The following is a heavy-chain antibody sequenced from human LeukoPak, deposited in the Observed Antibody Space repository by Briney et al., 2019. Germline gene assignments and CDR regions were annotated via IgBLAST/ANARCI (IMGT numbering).Heavy chain of an antibody. V-gene: IGHV3-33*01. J-gene: IGHJ4*02. CDR3: ARDESSRTLHFDH. CDR2: IWSDGSDK. CDR1: GFTFSNYG. Sequence: HPGRSLRLSCAASGFTFSNYGMHWVRQAPGKGLEWVAVIWSDGSDKYYADSVKGRFTISRDNSKNTLYLQMNSLRAEDTAVYYCARDESSRTLHFDHWGQGTLVTVSS. D-gene: IGHD2/OR15-2a*01.